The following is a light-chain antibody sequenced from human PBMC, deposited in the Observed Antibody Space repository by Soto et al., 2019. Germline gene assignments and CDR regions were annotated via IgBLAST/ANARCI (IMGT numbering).Light chain of an antibody. CDR3: QQYGDSRPIT. CDR1: QSVSSN. J-gene: IGKJ5*01. V-gene: IGKV3-15*01. Sequence: EIVMTQSPVTLSVSPGERVTLSCRASQSVSSNLAWYQQKPGQAPSLLIYGAFTRATGIPARFSGSGSGTDFTLTVSRLEPEDFAVYYCQQYGDSRPITFGQGTRLEIK. CDR2: GAF.